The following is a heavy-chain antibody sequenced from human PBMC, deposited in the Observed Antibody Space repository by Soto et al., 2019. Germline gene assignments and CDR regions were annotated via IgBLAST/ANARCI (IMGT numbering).Heavy chain of an antibody. J-gene: IGHJ4*02. CDR1: GFTFSSYA. V-gene: IGHV3-23*01. CDR3: ANNYGDYDPHAFDY. D-gene: IGHD4-17*01. Sequence: LRLSCAASGFTFSSYAMSWVRQAPGKGLEWVSAISGSGGSTYYADSVKGRFTISRDNSKNTPYLQMNSLRAEDTAVYYCANNYGDYDPHAFDYWSQGTLVTVSS. CDR2: ISGSGGST.